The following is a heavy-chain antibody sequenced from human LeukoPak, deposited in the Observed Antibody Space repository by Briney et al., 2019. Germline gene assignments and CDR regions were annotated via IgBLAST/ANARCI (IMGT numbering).Heavy chain of an antibody. J-gene: IGHJ4*02. CDR1: GFTFSSYG. CDR3: ASESSWYALDY. V-gene: IGHV3-33*01. D-gene: IGHD6-13*01. Sequence: PGGSLRLSCAASGFTFSSYGMHWVRQAPGKGLEWVAVIWYDGSNKYYADSVKGRFTISRDNSKNTLYLQMNSLRVEDTAVYYCASESSWYALDYWGQGTLVTVSS. CDR2: IWYDGSNK.